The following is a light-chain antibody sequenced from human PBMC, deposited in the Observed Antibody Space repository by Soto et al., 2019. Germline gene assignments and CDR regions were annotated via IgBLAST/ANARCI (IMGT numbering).Light chain of an antibody. CDR1: SSDVGGYKY. Sequence: QSALTQPASVSGSPGQSITISCTGTSSDVGGYKYVSWYQQHPGKTPKLLIYEVSNRPSGVSSRFSGSKSGNTASLTISGLQAEDEADYYCTSYTSSATGVFGGATKLTVL. V-gene: IGLV2-14*01. J-gene: IGLJ2*01. CDR2: EVS. CDR3: TSYTSSATGV.